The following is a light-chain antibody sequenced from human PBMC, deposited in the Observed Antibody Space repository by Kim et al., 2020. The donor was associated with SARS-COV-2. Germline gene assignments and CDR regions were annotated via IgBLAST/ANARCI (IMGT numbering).Light chain of an antibody. Sequence: VSPGQTASITCSGDKLGNKYACWYQQKPGQSPVLVIYQDNKRPSGIPERFSGSNSGNTATLTISGTQAMDEADYYCQAWDSNTGVFGGGTKLTVL. CDR1: KLGNKY. J-gene: IGLJ3*02. CDR2: QDN. V-gene: IGLV3-1*01. CDR3: QAWDSNTGV.